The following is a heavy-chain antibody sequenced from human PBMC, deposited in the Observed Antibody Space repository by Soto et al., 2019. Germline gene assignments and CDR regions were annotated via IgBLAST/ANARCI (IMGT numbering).Heavy chain of an antibody. V-gene: IGHV4-61*08. Sequence: PSETLSLTCTVSGGSVSSGGYYWSWLRQPPGKGLEWIGYIYYSGSTNYNPSLKSRVTISVNTAKNQFSLKLTSVTAAETAVDYCARDKEGYNWNYGYAFDIGGKGKMVTV. J-gene: IGHJ3*02. CDR3: ARDKEGYNWNYGYAFDI. D-gene: IGHD1-7*01. CDR2: IYYSGST. CDR1: GGSVSSGGYY.